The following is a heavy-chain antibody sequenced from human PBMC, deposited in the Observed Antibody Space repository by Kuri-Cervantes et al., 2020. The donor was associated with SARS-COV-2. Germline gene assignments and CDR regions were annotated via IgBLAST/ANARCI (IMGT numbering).Heavy chain of an antibody. CDR1: GGSISSSSYY. CDR3: ARDWRYYDSSGFYSYYFDS. Sequence: GSLRLSCTVSGGSISSSSYYWGWIRQPPGKGLEWIGSIYYSGSTNYNPSLKSRVTISVDTSKNQFSLKLNSVTAADTAVYYCARDWRYYDSSGFYSYYFDSWGQGTLVTVSS. J-gene: IGHJ4*02. V-gene: IGHV4-39*07. CDR2: IYYSGST. D-gene: IGHD3-22*01.